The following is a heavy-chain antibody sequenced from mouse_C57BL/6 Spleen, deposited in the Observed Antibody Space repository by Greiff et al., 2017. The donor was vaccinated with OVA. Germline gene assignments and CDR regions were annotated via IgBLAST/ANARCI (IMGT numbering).Heavy chain of an antibody. J-gene: IGHJ2*01. CDR3: ARGDYYDYDDYFDY. D-gene: IGHD2-4*01. Sequence: QVQLKQPGTELVKPGASVKLSCKASGYTFTSYWMHWVKQRPGQGLEWIGNINPSNGGTNYNEKFKSKATLTVDKSSSTAYMQLSSLTSEDSAVYYCARGDYYDYDDYFDYWGQGTTLTVSS. V-gene: IGHV1-53*01. CDR1: GYTFTSYW. CDR2: INPSNGGT.